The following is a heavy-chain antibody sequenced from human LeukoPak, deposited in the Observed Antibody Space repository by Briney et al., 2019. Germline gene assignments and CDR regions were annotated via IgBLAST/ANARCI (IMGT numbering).Heavy chain of an antibody. D-gene: IGHD1-1*01. J-gene: IGHJ5*02. CDR1: GGSMRNSY. Sequence: SETLSLTCTVSGGSMRNSYWNWIRQPPGKGLEWIGYMYYSGSYNYNPSLRSRVSMSVDRSKNQISLKLTSVTAADTAVYYCARDVAEDADNGGYGWFDPWGQGTLVTVSS. V-gene: IGHV4-59*01. CDR3: ARDVAEDADNGGYGWFDP. CDR2: MYYSGSY.